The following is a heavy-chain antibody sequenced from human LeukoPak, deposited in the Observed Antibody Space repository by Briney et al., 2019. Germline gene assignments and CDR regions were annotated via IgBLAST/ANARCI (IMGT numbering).Heavy chain of an antibody. Sequence: GGSLRLSCAASGFTFSSFDMHWVRQPTGQGLEWVSTIGTASDTYYPGSVEGRFTLSRDNAKNSLYLQMNSLTAGDTAVYYCARGPPRGKYYYMDVWGKGTTVTVPS. CDR2: IGTASDT. V-gene: IGHV3-13*01. CDR1: GFTFSSFD. J-gene: IGHJ6*03. D-gene: IGHD1-1*01. CDR3: ARGPPRGKYYYMDV.